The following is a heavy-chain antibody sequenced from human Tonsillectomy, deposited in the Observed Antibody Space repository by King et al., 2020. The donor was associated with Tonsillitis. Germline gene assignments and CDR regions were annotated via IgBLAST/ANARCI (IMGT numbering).Heavy chain of an antibody. CDR3: TTDRSLLRFLEWILYEDY. D-gene: IGHD3-3*01. J-gene: IGHJ4*02. Sequence: VQLVESGGGLVKPGGSLRLSCAASGFTFSNAWMSWVRQAPGKGLEWVGRIKSKTDGGTTDYAAPVKGRFTISRDDSKNTLYLQMNSLKTEDTAVYYCTTDRSLLRFLEWILYEDYWGQGTLVTVSS. CDR2: IKSKTDGGTT. CDR1: GFTFSNAW. V-gene: IGHV3-15*01.